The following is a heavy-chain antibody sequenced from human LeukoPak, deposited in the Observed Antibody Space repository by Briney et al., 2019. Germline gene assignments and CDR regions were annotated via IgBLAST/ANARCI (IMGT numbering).Heavy chain of an antibody. CDR2: ISAYNGNT. CDR3: ARDGYYYDSSGYPHDAFDI. Sequence: ASVKVSCKASGYTFTDYYMHWVRQAPGQGLEWMGWISAYNGNTNYAQKLQGRVTMTTDTSTSTAYMELRSLRSDDTAVYYCARDGYYYDSSGYPHDAFDIWGQGTMVTVSS. V-gene: IGHV1-18*04. CDR1: GYTFTDYY. J-gene: IGHJ3*02. D-gene: IGHD3-22*01.